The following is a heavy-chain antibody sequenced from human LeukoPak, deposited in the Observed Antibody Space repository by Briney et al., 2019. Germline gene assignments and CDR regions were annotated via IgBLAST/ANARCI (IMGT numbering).Heavy chain of an antibody. D-gene: IGHD1-14*01. CDR1: GFTFSTYW. J-gene: IGHJ4*02. V-gene: IGHV3-74*01. CDR3: ARGGPGAYFDY. Sequence: GGSLRLSCVVSGFTFSTYWMHGVRQAPGKGLVWVSRINGDGRETTYGDSVKGRFTISRDNAKNTLFLQMNSLRAEDTAVFYCARGGPGAYFDYWGQGTLVTVSS. CDR2: INGDGRET.